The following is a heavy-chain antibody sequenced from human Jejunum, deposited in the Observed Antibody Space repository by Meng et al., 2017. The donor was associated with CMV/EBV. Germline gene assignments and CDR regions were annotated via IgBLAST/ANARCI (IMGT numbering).Heavy chain of an antibody. J-gene: IGHJ4*02. CDR1: GDSISCGDSY. CDR3: AREGTNSYYFDY. Sequence: QVQLQESGPVLVKPSQTLSLTCGVSGDSISCGDSYWSGFRQPPGKGLWWIGYIYGRGSTSYNPSLESRVTISVDASKNQFSLKVMSVTAADTAVYYCAREGTNSYYFDYWGQGTLVTVSS. D-gene: IGHD1-14*01. CDR2: IYGRGST. V-gene: IGHV4-30-4*01.